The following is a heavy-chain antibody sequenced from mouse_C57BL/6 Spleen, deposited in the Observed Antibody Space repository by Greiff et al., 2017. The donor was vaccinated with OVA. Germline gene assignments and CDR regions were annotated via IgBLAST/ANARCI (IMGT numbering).Heavy chain of an antibody. CDR3: ARGVDY. Sequence: EVQLQQSGPELVKPGASVKISCKASGYTFTDYYMNWVKQSPGKSLEWIGDINPNNGGTSYNQKFKGKATLTVDKSSSTAYMELRSLTSEDSAVYYCARGVDYWGQGTTLTVSS. V-gene: IGHV1-26*01. CDR1: GYTFTDYY. J-gene: IGHJ2*01. CDR2: INPNNGGT.